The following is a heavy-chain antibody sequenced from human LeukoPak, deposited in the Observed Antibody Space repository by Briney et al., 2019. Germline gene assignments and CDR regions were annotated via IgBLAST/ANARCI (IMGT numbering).Heavy chain of an antibody. D-gene: IGHD4-17*01. CDR1: GGSISSGDHY. J-gene: IGHJ4*02. CDR3: ARDDDYGDPGSLRPYYFDY. Sequence: SQTLSLTCTVSGGSISSGDHYWSCIRQPPGKGLECIGYIYYSGSTYYNPSLKSRVTISVDTSKNQFSLKLSSVTAADTAVYYCARDDDYGDPGSLRPYYFDYWGQGTLVTVSS. V-gene: IGHV4-30-4*01. CDR2: IYYSGST.